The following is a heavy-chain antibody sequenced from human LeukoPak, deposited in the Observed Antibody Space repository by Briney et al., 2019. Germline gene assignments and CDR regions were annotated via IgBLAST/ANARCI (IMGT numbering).Heavy chain of an antibody. CDR3: ARNYDRRPFDY. V-gene: IGHV1-18*01. Sequence: ASVKVSCKASGYTFTSYGISWVRQATGQGLEGMGWMSAYNGNTDYVQKLQGRVTMTIDKSTSTAYMELRSLRSEETALYYCARNYDRRPFDYWGQGTLVTVSS. D-gene: IGHD3-22*01. J-gene: IGHJ4*02. CDR2: MSAYNGNT. CDR1: GYTFTSYG.